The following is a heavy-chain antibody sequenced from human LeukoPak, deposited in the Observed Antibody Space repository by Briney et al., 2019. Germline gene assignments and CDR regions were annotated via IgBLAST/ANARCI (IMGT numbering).Heavy chain of an antibody. Sequence: AETLSLTCTVSGGSISSYYWSWIRQPPGKGLEWIGYIYYSGSTNYNPSLKSRVTISVDTSKNQFSLKLSSVTAADTAVYYCASMGRGRDGYNRYWYFDLWGRGTLVTVSS. CDR1: GGSISSYY. CDR2: IYYSGST. V-gene: IGHV4-59*01. J-gene: IGHJ2*01. D-gene: IGHD5-24*01. CDR3: ASMGRGRDGYNRYWYFDL.